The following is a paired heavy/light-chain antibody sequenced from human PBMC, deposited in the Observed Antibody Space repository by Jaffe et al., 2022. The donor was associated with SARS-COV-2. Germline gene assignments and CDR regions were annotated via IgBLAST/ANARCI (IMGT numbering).Light chain of an antibody. J-gene: IGKJ1*01. CDR2: KAS. Sequence: DVQLTQSPSTLSASIGDTVTITCRASQTISGWLAWYQQNPGAAPRLLIYKASNLESGVPSRFSGSGSGTEFILTISSLQPEDFATYYCQHYNDYSRTFGQGTKVDVK. V-gene: IGKV1-5*03. CDR3: QHYNDYSRT. CDR1: QTISGW.
Heavy chain of an antibody. V-gene: IGHV4-59*01. CDR2: VYYTGKT. CDR1: GGSINSYY. CDR3: VREVPDFGDYFYYYMDV. Sequence: QVQLQESGPGLVKSSETLSLTCTVSGGSINSYYWSWIRQPPGRGLEWIGYVYYTGKTNYNPSLKSRVTISLGTSKNQFSLKLNSVTAADAAIYYCVREVPDFGDYFYYYMDVWGKGTTVTVSS. J-gene: IGHJ6*03. D-gene: IGHD4-17*01.